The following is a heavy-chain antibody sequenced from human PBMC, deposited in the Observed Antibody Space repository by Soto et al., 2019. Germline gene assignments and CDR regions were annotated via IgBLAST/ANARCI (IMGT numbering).Heavy chain of an antibody. Sequence: SETLSLTCTVSGGSISSYYWSWIRQPPGKGLEWIGYIYYSGSTNYNPSLKSRVTISVDTSKNQFSLKLSSVTAADTAVYYCARENWMGGNWFDPWGQGTLVTVSS. CDR3: ARENWMGGNWFDP. CDR1: GGSISSYY. V-gene: IGHV4-59*01. CDR2: IYYSGST. D-gene: IGHD1-1*01. J-gene: IGHJ5*02.